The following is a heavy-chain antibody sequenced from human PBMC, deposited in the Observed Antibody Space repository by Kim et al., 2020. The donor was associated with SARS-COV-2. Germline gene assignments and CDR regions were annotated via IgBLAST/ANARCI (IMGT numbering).Heavy chain of an antibody. D-gene: IGHD3-10*01. J-gene: IGHJ5*02. CDR3: ARVYYSNWFDP. Sequence: SETLSLTCTVSGYSISSGYYWGWIRQPPGKGLEWIGSIYHSGSTYYNPSLKSRVTISVDTSKNQFSLKLSSVTAADTAVYYCARVYYSNWFDPWGQGTLVTVSS. CDR2: IYHSGST. CDR1: GYSISSGYY. V-gene: IGHV4-38-2*02.